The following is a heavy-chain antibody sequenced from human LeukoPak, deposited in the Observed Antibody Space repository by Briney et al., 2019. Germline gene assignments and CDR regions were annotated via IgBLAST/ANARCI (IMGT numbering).Heavy chain of an antibody. V-gene: IGHV1-18*01. J-gene: IGHJ4*02. CDR2: ISAYNGNT. D-gene: IGHD3-22*01. CDR1: GYTFTSYG. Sequence: ASVKVSCKASGYTFTSYGISWVRQAPGQGLEWMGWISAYNGNTNYAQKLQGRVTMTTDTSTSTAYMELRSLRSDDTAVYYCARDDPYYYDSSGYRKYIDYWGQGTLVTVSS. CDR3: ARDDPYYYDSSGYRKYIDY.